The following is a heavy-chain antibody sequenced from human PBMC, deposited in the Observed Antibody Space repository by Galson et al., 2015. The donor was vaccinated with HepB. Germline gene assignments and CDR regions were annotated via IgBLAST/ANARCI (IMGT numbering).Heavy chain of an antibody. J-gene: IGHJ4*02. CDR3: AKDVWYCGSGGSCYSYYFDY. V-gene: IGHV3-23*01. D-gene: IGHD2-15*01. CDR2: ISGSGGST. Sequence: SLRLSCAASGFTFSSYAMSWVRQAPGKGLEWVSAISGSGGSTYYADSVKGRFTISRDNSKNTLYLQMNSLRAEDTAVYYCAKDVWYCGSGGSCYSYYFDYWGQGTLVTVSS. CDR1: GFTFSSYA.